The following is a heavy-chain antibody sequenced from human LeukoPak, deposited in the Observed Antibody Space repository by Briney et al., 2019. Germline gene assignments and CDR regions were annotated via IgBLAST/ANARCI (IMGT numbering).Heavy chain of an antibody. J-gene: IGHJ1*01. CDR1: GYTLTELS. Sequence: GASVKVSCKVSGYTLTELSMHWVRQAPGKGLEWMGGFDPEDGETIYAQKFQGRVTMTEDTSTDTAYMELSSLRSEDTAVYYCATSRHSSGWYGYFQHWGQGTLVTVSS. CDR3: ATSRHSSGWYGYFQH. D-gene: IGHD6-19*01. CDR2: FDPEDGET. V-gene: IGHV1-24*01.